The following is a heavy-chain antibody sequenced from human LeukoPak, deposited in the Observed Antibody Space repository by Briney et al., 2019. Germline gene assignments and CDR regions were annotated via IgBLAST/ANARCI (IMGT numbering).Heavy chain of an antibody. V-gene: IGHV4-59*08. D-gene: IGHD2-21*02. CDR1: GGSISSYY. CDR2: IYYSGST. CDR3: ASLPCGGDCYSGG. J-gene: IGHJ4*02. Sequence: SETLSLTCTVSGGSISSYYWRWIRQPPGKGLEWIGYIYYSGSTNYNPSLKSRVTISVDTSKNQFSLKLSSVTAADTAVYYCASLPCGGDCYSGGWGQGTLVTVSS.